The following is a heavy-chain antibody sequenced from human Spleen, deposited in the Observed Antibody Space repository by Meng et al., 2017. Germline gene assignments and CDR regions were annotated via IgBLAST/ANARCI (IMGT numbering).Heavy chain of an antibody. Sequence: GSLRLSCTVSGSSISSDYYWGWTRQSPGKGLEWIGEINHSGSTNYNPSLKSRVTISVDTSKNQFSLKLSSVTAADTAVYYCARAYEKVTTGFDYWGQGTLVTVSS. D-gene: IGHD4-11*01. J-gene: IGHJ4*02. CDR2: INHSGST. V-gene: IGHV4-38-2*02. CDR3: ARAYEKVTTGFDY. CDR1: GSSISSDYY.